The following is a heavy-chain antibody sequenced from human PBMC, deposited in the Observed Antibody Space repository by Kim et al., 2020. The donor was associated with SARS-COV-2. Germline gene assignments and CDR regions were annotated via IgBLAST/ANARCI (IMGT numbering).Heavy chain of an antibody. J-gene: IGHJ6*02. V-gene: IGHV4-34*01. Sequence: SETLSLTCAVYGGSFSGYYWSWIRQPPGKGLEWIGEINHSGSTNYNPSLKSRVTISVDTSKNQFSLKLSSVTAADTAVYYCARLGYCSGGSCYPTIEDYYYYGMDVWGQGTTVTVSS. CDR1: GGSFSGYY. CDR3: ARLGYCSGGSCYPTIEDYYYYGMDV. D-gene: IGHD2-15*01. CDR2: INHSGST.